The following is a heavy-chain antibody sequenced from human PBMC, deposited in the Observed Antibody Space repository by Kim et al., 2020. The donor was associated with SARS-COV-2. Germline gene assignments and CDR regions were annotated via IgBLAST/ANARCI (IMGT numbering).Heavy chain of an antibody. V-gene: IGHV1-69*02. J-gene: IGHJ4*02. Sequence: YAQQFRGRVTFTADTSTGTAYMELSNLRSDDTAGYYCARYYGSGYFDYWGQGTLVTVSS. D-gene: IGHD3-10*01. CDR3: ARYYGSGYFDY.